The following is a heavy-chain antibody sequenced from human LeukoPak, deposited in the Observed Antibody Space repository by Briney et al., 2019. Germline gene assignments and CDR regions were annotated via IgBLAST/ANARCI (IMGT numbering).Heavy chain of an antibody. Sequence: SETLSLTCAVYGGSFSGYYWSWIRQPPGKGLEWIGEINHSGSTNYNPSLKSRVTISVDTSKNQFSLKLSSVTATDTAVYYCARAEVTAGTKYFDLWGRGTLVTVSS. V-gene: IGHV4-34*01. CDR3: ARAEVTAGTKYFDL. D-gene: IGHD6-19*01. J-gene: IGHJ2*01. CDR2: INHSGST. CDR1: GGSFSGYY.